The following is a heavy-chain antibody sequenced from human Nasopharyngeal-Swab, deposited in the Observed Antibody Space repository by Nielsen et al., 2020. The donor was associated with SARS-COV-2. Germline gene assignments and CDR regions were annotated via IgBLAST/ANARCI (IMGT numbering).Heavy chain of an antibody. J-gene: IGHJ6*03. V-gene: IGHV4-30-2*01. Sequence: TLSLTCAVSGGSISSGGYSWSWIRQPPGKGLEWIGYIYHSGSTHYNPSLKSRVTISVDRSKNQFSLKLSSVTAADTAVYYCARGVPKWQWLPKRYYYMDVWGKGTTVTVSS. D-gene: IGHD6-19*01. CDR2: IYHSGST. CDR1: GGSISSGGYS. CDR3: ARGVPKWQWLPKRYYYMDV.